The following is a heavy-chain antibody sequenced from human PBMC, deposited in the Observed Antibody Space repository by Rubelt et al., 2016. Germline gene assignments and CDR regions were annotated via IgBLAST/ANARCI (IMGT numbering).Heavy chain of an antibody. J-gene: IGHJ4*02. CDR2: IYYSGST. CDR1: GGSISSSSYY. D-gene: IGHD4-23*01. CDR3: ARQGIGTTVVKALYYFDY. V-gene: IGHV4-39*01. Sequence: QLQLQESGPGLVKPSETLSLTCTVSGGSISSSSYYWGWIRQPPGKGLEWIGSIYYSGSTYYNPSLKSRVTISVDTSKNQFSLKLSSVTAADTAVYYCARQGIGTTVVKALYYFDYWGQGTLVTVSS.